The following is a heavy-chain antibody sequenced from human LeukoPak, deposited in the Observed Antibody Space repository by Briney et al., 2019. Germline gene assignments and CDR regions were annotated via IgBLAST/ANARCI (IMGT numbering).Heavy chain of an antibody. CDR3: AKEGLLGGYYFDL. D-gene: IGHD2-8*02. CDR1: GFTFSRYS. J-gene: IGHJ4*02. V-gene: IGHV3-23*01. CDR2: IGGRGGPRT. Sequence: PGGSLRLSCAASGFTFSRYSMAWVRQAPGRGLDWVSTIGGRGGPRTFYADSVKGRFTISRDNSKDTVYLQMDTLGAEDTAVYFCAKEGLLGGYYFDLWGQGTPVPVSS.